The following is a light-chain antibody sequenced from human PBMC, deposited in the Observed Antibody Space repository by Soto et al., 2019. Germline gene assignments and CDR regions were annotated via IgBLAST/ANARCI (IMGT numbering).Light chain of an antibody. CDR1: ASDVGGYHY. Sequence: QSALTQPASVSGSPGQAITVSCTGTASDVGGYHYVSWYQHHPGKVPKLIIYEVKKRPSGVSDRFSGSKSGNTASLTISGLQPDDDAEYFCCSYAGSYTLIFGGGTKLTVL. CDR2: EVK. J-gene: IGLJ2*01. V-gene: IGLV2-11*01. CDR3: CSYAGSYTLI.